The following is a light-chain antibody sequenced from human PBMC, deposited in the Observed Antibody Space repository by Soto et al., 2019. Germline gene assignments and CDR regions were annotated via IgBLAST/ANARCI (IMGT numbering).Light chain of an antibody. CDR2: AAS. Sequence: DLQMTQSPSSLYASVGARVTSTCRASQSISMYLNWYQQEPGKAPKLLISAASSLQTGVPSRFSGSGSATDFTLSISSLQREECATYYCQQRYTTPITFGQGTRLEIK. CDR1: QSISMY. CDR3: QQRYTTPIT. V-gene: IGKV1-39*01. J-gene: IGKJ5*01.